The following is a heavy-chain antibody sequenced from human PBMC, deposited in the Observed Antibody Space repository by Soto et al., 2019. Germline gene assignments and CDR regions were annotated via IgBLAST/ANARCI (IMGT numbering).Heavy chain of an antibody. Sequence: ASVKVSCKASGYTFTSYAMHWVRQAPGQRLEWMGWINAGNGNTKYSQKFQGRVTITRDTSASTAYMELSSLRSEDTAVYYCARSSSSWYTPIHYFDYWGQGXLVTVSS. V-gene: IGHV1-3*01. CDR1: GYTFTSYA. J-gene: IGHJ4*02. D-gene: IGHD6-13*01. CDR2: INAGNGNT. CDR3: ARSSSSWYTPIHYFDY.